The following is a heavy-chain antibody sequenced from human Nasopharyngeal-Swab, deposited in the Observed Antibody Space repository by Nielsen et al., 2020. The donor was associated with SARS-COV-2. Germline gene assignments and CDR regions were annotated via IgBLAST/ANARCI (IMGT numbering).Heavy chain of an antibody. CDR1: GYTFNNYY. CDR2: INSGSGGT. J-gene: IGHJ6*02. D-gene: IGHD2-2*01. CDR3: ARRGRCSGSSCDMDV. Sequence: ASVKVSCKASGYTFNNYYIHWVRQAPGQGLEWMGMINSGSGGTTYAQKFQGRVTMTGDTSTSTVFMDLSSLRSEDTAVYYCARRGRCSGSSCDMDVWGQGTTVTVSS. V-gene: IGHV1-46*02.